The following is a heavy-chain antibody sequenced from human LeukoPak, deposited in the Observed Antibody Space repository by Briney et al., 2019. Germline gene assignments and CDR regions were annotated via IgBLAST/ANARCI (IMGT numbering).Heavy chain of an antibody. D-gene: IGHD2-21*01. J-gene: IGHJ5*02. CDR3: AGDGDGFDP. Sequence: GGSLRLSCAASGLTFSRYSMNWVRQAPGKGLEWVSSISSGSSYIYYADSVKGRFTISRDNSRNTLYLQMNSLRAEDTAVYYCAGDGDGFDPWGQGTLVTVSS. CDR2: ISSGSSYI. V-gene: IGHV3-21*01. CDR1: GLTFSRYS.